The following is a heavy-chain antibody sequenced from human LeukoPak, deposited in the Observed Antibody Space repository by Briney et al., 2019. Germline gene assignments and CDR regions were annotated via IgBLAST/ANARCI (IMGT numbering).Heavy chain of an antibody. V-gene: IGHV1-8*01. Sequence: ASVKDSCKASGYTFTSYDINWVRQATGQGLEWMGWMNPNSGNTGYAQKFQGRVTMTRNTSISTAYMELSSLRSEDTAVYYCARALWFGESWNDYWGQGTLITVSS. CDR3: ARALWFGESWNDY. CDR2: MNPNSGNT. D-gene: IGHD3-10*01. J-gene: IGHJ4*02. CDR1: GYTFTSYD.